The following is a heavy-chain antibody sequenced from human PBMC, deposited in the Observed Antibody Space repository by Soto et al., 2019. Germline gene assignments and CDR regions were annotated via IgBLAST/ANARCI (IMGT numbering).Heavy chain of an antibody. CDR1: GGSFSGFY. J-gene: IGHJ4*02. V-gene: IGHV4-34*01. D-gene: IGHD6-6*01. CDR2: IDHSGST. CDR3: ARGSIAARLAH. Sequence: PSENLSLTCAVYGGSFSGFYWTWIRQPPGKGLEWIGEIDHSGSTYYNPSLKSRVTISVNTSKNQFSLRLSSVTAADTAVYYCARGSIAARLAHWGLGTLVTVSS.